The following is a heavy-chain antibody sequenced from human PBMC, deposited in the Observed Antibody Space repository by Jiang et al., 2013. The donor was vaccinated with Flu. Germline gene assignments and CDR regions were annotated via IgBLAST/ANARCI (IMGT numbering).Heavy chain of an antibody. CDR2: IIPIFGTA. Sequence: TFSSYAISWVRQAPGQGLEWMGGIIPIFGTANYAQKFQGRVTITADESTSTAYMELSSLRSEDTAVYYCARVIVVDSNAPFDYWGQGTLVTVSS. J-gene: IGHJ4*02. D-gene: IGHD4-11*01. CDR1: TFSSYA. CDR3: ARVIVVDSNAPFDY. V-gene: IGHV1-69*01.